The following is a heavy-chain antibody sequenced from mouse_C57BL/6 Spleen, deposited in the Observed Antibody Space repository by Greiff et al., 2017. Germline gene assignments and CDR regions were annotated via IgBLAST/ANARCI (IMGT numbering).Heavy chain of an antibody. D-gene: IGHD2-2*01. V-gene: IGHV1-82*01. CDR2: IYPGDGDT. Sequence: VQLQQSGPELVKPGASVKISCKASGYAFSSSWMNWVKQRPGKGLEWIGRIYPGDGDTNYNGKFKGKATLTADKSSSTAYMQLSSRTSEDSAVYFCAYGYDEGFYAMDYWGQGTSVTVSS. J-gene: IGHJ4*01. CDR3: AYGYDEGFYAMDY. CDR1: GYAFSSSW.